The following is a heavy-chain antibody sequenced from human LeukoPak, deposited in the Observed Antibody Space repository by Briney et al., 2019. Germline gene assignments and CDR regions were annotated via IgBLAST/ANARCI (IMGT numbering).Heavy chain of an antibody. CDR2: IREDGSEK. J-gene: IGHJ6*03. D-gene: IGHD2-15*01. V-gene: IGHV3-7*03. CDR3: ARVTRYCSGGSCYLSPYYYYYYMDV. Sequence: PGGSLRLSCADSGFTFSNYGMSWVRQAPGKGLKWVAHIREDGSEKYYLDSVEGRFTISRDNAKNSLYLQMNSLRAEDTAVYYCARVTRYCSGGSCYLSPYYYYYYMDVWGKGTTVTISS. CDR1: GFTFSNYG.